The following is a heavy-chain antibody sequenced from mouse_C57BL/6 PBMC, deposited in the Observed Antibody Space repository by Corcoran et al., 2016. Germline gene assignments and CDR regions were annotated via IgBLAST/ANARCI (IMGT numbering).Heavy chain of an antibody. D-gene: IGHD2-10*02. Sequence: QVQLQQSGAELARPGASVKLSCKASGYTFTSYGISWVKQRTGQGLEWSGEIYPRSGNTYYNEKFKGKATLTADESYSRVYMERRSLRSEDSAGYCGARPSKGDAMDYGGEGTSGTVSS. CDR2: IYPRSGNT. CDR3: ARPSKGDAMDY. V-gene: IGHV1-81*01. CDR1: GYTFTSYG. J-gene: IGHJ4*01.